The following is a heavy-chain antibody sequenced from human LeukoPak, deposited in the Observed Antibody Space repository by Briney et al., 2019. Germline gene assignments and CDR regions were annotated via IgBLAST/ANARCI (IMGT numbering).Heavy chain of an antibody. V-gene: IGHV1-18*01. CDR2: ISVYNGYT. CDR1: GYTFTTFG. D-gene: IGHD6-19*01. Sequence: SVKVSCITSGYTFTTFGISWVRQAPGQGLEGMGWISVYNGYTNYAQNLQGRVTVTTDTSTSTVYMELRSLRSEATAVYSCASTRSGWNYFDYWGQGTLVTVSS. J-gene: IGHJ4*02. CDR3: ASTRSGWNYFDY.